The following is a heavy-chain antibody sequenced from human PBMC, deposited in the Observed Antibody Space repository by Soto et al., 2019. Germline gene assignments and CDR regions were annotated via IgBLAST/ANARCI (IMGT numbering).Heavy chain of an antibody. CDR2: ISAYNGDT. Sequence: QVQLVQSGAEVKKPGASVKVSCKASGYTFTNYGISWVRQAPGQGLEWMGWISAYNGDTNYAQKVQGRVTMTTDTSTSTAYMELRSLRSDDTAMYYCARDSLGTARTSWLDPWGQGTLVTVSS. V-gene: IGHV1-18*04. J-gene: IGHJ5*02. CDR3: ARDSLGTARTSWLDP. D-gene: IGHD5-18*01. CDR1: GYTFTNYG.